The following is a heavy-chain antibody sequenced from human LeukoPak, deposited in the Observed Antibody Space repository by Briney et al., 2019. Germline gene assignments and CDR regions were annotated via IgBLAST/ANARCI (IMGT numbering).Heavy chain of an antibody. V-gene: IGHV4-39*07. CDR3: ARVPVWFRESLFDY. CDR2: IYYSGST. CDR1: GGSISSSSYY. J-gene: IGHJ4*02. D-gene: IGHD3-10*01. Sequence: SETLSLTCTVSGGSISSSSYYWGRIRQPPGKGLEWIGSIYYSGSTYYNPSLKSRVTISVDTSKNQFSLKLSSVTAADAAVYYCARVPVWFRESLFDYWGQGALVTVSS.